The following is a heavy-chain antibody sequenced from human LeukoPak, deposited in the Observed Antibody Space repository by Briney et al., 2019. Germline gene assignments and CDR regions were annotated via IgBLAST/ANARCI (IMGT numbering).Heavy chain of an antibody. CDR2: IYYSGST. CDR1: GGSISSYY. Sequence: NPSETLSLTCTVSGGSISSYYWSWIRQPPGKGLEWIGYIYYSGSTNYNPSLKSRVTISVDTSKNQFSLKLSSVTAADTAVYYWARHGASGGKKRYYFDYWGQGTLVTVSS. J-gene: IGHJ4*02. D-gene: IGHD4-23*01. CDR3: ARHGASGGKKRYYFDY. V-gene: IGHV4-59*08.